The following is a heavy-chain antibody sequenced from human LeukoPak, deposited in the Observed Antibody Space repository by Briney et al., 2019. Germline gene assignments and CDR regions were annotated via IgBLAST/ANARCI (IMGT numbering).Heavy chain of an antibody. J-gene: IGHJ4*02. D-gene: IGHD2-2*01. V-gene: IGHV3-23*01. CDR1: GFTFSSYA. CDR3: AKALSEIYCSSTSCYLPDY. Sequence: GGSLRLSCAASGFTFSSYAMSWVRQAPGKGLEWVSAISGSGGSTYYADSVKGRFTISRDNSKNTLYLQMNSLRAEDTAVYYCAKALSEIYCSSTSCYLPDYWGQGTLVTVSS. CDR2: ISGSGGST.